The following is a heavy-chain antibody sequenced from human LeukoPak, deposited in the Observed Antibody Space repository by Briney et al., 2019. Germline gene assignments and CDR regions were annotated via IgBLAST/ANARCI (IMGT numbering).Heavy chain of an antibody. CDR2: IIPVLNIT. Sequence: SVKVSCKTSGGTFSSSAITWVCQAPGQGLEWMGRIIPVLNITTYAQKFQGSVTITADTSTSTVYMELSSLRSEETAVYYCARDQGLTAPPPYGLDVWGQGTTVIVSS. CDR1: GGTFSSSA. J-gene: IGHJ6*02. D-gene: IGHD5-18*01. CDR3: ARDQGLTAPPPYGLDV. V-gene: IGHV1-69*04.